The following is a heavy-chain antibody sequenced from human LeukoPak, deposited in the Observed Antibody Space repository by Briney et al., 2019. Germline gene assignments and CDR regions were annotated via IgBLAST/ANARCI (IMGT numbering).Heavy chain of an antibody. Sequence: SETLSLTCTVSGGSISSSSYYWGWIRQPPGQGLEWIGSIYYSGSTYYNPSLKSRVTISVDTSKNQFSLKLSSVTAADTAVYYCARDGRRFLEWKTDYWGQGTLVTVSS. CDR2: IYYSGST. J-gene: IGHJ4*02. D-gene: IGHD3-3*01. V-gene: IGHV4-39*07. CDR1: GGSISSSSYY. CDR3: ARDGRRFLEWKTDY.